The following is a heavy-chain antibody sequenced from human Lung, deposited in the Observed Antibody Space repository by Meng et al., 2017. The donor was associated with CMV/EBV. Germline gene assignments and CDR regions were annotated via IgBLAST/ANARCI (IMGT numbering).Heavy chain of an antibody. CDR2: VSYDGNNK. J-gene: IGHJ3*02. CDR1: GFTFNNYA. CDR3: AKKGPYCSSTSCPPDAFDI. Sequence: GGSLRPXCAASGFTFNNYAMHWVRQAPGKGLQWVAVVSYDGNNKYYADSVKGRFTISRDNSKNTLDLQMNSLRAEDTAMYYCAKKGPYCSSTSCPPDAFDIWGQGXMVTVSS. V-gene: IGHV3-30-3*02. D-gene: IGHD2-2*01.